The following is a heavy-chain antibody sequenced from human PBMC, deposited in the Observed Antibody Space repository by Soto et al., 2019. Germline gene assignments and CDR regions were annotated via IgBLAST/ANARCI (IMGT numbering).Heavy chain of an antibody. CDR3: ARINQYYYDSSGYYYPTSAFDI. V-gene: IGHV4-4*02. CDR2: IYHSGST. Sequence: QVQLQESGPGLVKPSGTLSLTCAVSGGSISSSNWWSWVRQPPGKGLEWIGEIYHSGSTNYNPSLKSRVTISVDKSKIQFSLKLSSVTAADTAVYYCARINQYYYDSSGYYYPTSAFDIWGQGTMVTVSS. J-gene: IGHJ3*02. CDR1: GGSISSSNW. D-gene: IGHD3-22*01.